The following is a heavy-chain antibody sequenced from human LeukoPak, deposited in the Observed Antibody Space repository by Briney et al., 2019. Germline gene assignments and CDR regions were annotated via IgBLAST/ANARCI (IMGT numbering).Heavy chain of an antibody. V-gene: IGHV3-30*18. Sequence: GRSLRLSCAASGFTFSSYGMHWVRQAPGKGLDLVAVISYDGSNKYYADSVKGRFTISRDNSKNTLYLQMNSLRAEDTAVYYCAKDTVVGATRATDAFDIWGQGTMVTASS. CDR2: ISYDGSNK. J-gene: IGHJ3*02. CDR1: GFTFSSYG. D-gene: IGHD1-26*01. CDR3: AKDTVVGATRATDAFDI.